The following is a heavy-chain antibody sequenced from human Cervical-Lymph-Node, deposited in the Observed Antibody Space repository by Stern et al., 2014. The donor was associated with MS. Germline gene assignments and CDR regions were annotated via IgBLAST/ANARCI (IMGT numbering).Heavy chain of an antibody. CDR1: GYTFTTYG. CDR3: ARELQHPDY. V-gene: IGHV1-18*01. J-gene: IGHJ4*02. CDR2: ISTNNNNT. D-gene: IGHD1-1*01. Sequence: QVQLVESGAEVKQPGASVRVSCKASGYTFTTYGISWVRQAPGQGLEWMGWISTNNNNTHYVQKFQGRLTMTTDTSTSTAYMELRSLRSDDTSLYYCARELQHPDYWGQGTLVTVSS.